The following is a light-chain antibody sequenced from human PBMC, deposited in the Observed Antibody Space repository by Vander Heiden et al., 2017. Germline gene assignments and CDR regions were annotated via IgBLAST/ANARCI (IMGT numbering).Light chain of an antibody. J-gene: IGKJ1*01. Sequence: DIVMTQSPDSLAVSLGERASINCKSGQSVLYSSNNKNYLAWYQQKPGQPPKLLIYWASTRESGVPDRFSGSGSGTSFTLTISSLQAEDVAVYYCQQYYSTPPWTFGQGTKVEIK. CDR2: WAS. V-gene: IGKV4-1*01. CDR3: QQYYSTPPWT. CDR1: QSVLYSSNNKNY.